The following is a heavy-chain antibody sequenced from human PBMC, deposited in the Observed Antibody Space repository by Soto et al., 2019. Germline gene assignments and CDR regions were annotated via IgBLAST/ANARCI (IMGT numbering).Heavy chain of an antibody. Sequence: WETLALTCSVSGGSIEGYWWSWIRQPAGKGLEWIGQINSSGSTDYNPSLKSRATMSVDTSKNQFSLKLSSVTAADTAVYYCARGRKYSDSSGYSFDYWGQGTLVTVPS. J-gene: IGHJ4*02. D-gene: IGHD3-22*01. CDR1: GGSIEGYW. CDR3: ARGRKYSDSSGYSFDY. CDR2: INSSGST. V-gene: IGHV4-4*07.